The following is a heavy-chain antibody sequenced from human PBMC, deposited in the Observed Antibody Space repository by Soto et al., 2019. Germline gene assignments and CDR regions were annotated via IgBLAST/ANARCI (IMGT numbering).Heavy chain of an antibody. CDR3: ATKGDYGGWFDP. Sequence: SETLSLTCSISGASIRDKYWSWLRQSAEKGLEFIGRISNGGTTIYNPPRKSRVTMSLDTSKTHFSLKLTSVTAADTAVYYCATKGDYGGWFDPWGQGTLVTVSS. D-gene: IGHD3-10*01. J-gene: IGHJ5*02. CDR2: ISNGGTT. CDR1: GASIRDKY. V-gene: IGHV4-4*07.